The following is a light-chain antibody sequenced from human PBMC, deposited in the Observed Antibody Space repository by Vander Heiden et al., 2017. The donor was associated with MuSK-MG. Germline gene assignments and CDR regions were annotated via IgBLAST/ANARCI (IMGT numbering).Light chain of an antibody. Sequence: DIQMTQSPSSLSASVGDRVTITCQASQDISSSLNWYQQKPGKAPKLLIYDASNLETGVPSRFSGSGSGTDFTFTISSLQPEDIATYYCQQYHILPWTFGQGSKVEVK. J-gene: IGKJ1*01. CDR1: QDISSS. V-gene: IGKV1-33*01. CDR2: DAS. CDR3: QQYHILPWT.